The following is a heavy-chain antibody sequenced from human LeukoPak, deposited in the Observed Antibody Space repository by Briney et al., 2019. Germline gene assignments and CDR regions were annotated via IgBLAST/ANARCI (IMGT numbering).Heavy chain of an antibody. Sequence: SETLSLTCTVSGDSIRNYYWSWVRQPPGKGLEWIGYIYYSGSTNYNPSLKSRVTISVDTSKNQLSLKLSSVTAADTAVYYCAREGVGYCSTTICLNWFDPWGQGTLVSVSS. CDR3: AREGVGYCSTTICLNWFDP. J-gene: IGHJ5*02. CDR2: IYYSGST. D-gene: IGHD2-2*01. CDR1: GDSIRNYY. V-gene: IGHV4-59*01.